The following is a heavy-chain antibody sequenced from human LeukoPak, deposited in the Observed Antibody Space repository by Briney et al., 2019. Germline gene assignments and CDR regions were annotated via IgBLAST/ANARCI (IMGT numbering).Heavy chain of an antibody. D-gene: IGHD6-6*01. CDR3: ARDATASLSSAVPYFFDY. CDR2: ISSSGSHI. Sequence: GGSLRLSCAASGFTFSIYNMNWVRQAPGKGLEWVSSISSSGSHIYYADSVKGRFTTSRGNAKNSLYLQMNSLRAEDTAVYYCARDATASLSSAVPYFFDYWGQGTLVTVSS. J-gene: IGHJ4*02. V-gene: IGHV3-21*01. CDR1: GFTFSIYN.